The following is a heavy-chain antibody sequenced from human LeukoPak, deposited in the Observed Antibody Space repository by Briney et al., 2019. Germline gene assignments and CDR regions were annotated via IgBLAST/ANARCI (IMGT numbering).Heavy chain of an antibody. CDR3: AKAPVWNYYYGLDV. D-gene: IGHD2-21*01. CDR1: GLTASHNVNTA. Sequence: PGGSLRLSCAASGLTASHNVNTAMSWVRHAPGKGLEWVSGITTSGSTYYADSVKGRFTISRENSNNTLYLHMDSLRAEDTAVYYCAKAPVWNYYYGLDVWGQGTTVTVSS. CDR2: ITTSGST. V-gene: IGHV3-23*01. J-gene: IGHJ6*02.